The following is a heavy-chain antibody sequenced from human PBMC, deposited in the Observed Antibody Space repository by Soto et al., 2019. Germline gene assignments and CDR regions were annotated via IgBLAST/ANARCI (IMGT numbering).Heavy chain of an antibody. J-gene: IGHJ4*02. D-gene: IGHD3-16*02. CDR3: ERDSIGFDY. CDR2: ISYDGTSN. CDR1: GFTFGYYA. Sequence: PGGSLRLSCAASGFTFGYYAMHWVRQAPGKGLEWMSFISYDGTSNNDADSVKGRFTISRDNSKNTLYLQMNSLRPEDTAVYYCERDSIGFDYWGQGTLVTVSS. V-gene: IGHV3-30-3*01.